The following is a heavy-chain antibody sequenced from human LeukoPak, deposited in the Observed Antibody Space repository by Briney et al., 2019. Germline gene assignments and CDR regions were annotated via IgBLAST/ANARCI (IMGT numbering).Heavy chain of an antibody. J-gene: IGHJ4*02. CDR2: IIPIFGTA. CDR3: AREVRYGDYVGDC. CDR1: GGTFSSYA. D-gene: IGHD4-17*01. V-gene: IGHV1-69*13. Sequence: ASVKVSCKASGGTFSSYAISWVRLAPGQGLEGMGGIIPIFGTANYAQKFQGRVTITADESTSTAYMELSSLRSEDTAVYYCAREVRYGDYVGDCWGQGTLVTVSS.